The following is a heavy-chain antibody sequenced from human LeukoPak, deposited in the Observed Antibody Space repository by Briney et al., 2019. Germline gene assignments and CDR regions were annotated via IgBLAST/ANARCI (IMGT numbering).Heavy chain of an antibody. CDR3: ARVGAAAGFFDAFDT. V-gene: IGHV1-2*02. J-gene: IGHJ3*02. CDR2: INPNSGGT. Sequence: ASVKVSCKASGYTFTGYYMHWVRQAPGQGLEWMGWINPNSGGTNYAQKFQGRVTMTRDTSTSTAYMELSRLRSDDTAVYYCARVGAAAGFFDAFDTWGQGTMVTVSS. D-gene: IGHD6-13*01. CDR1: GYTFTGYY.